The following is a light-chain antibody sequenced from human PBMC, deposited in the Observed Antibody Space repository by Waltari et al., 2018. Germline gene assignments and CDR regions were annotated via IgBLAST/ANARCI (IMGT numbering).Light chain of an antibody. J-gene: IGKJ2*01. CDR2: DVS. Sequence: EIVLTQSPVTLSLSPGERATLSCRTSQTVDRRLTWYQQKPGQPPRLLIYDVSNRATDIPARFSGGGSGTDFTLTISDLQSDDFATYYCQHRSDWPPKFTFGQGTKLQI. CDR1: QTVDRR. CDR3: QHRSDWPPKFT. V-gene: IGKV3-11*01.